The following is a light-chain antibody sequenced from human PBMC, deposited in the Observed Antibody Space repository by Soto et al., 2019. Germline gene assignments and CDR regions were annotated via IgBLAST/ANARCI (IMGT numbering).Light chain of an antibody. CDR3: QQYNNWPT. CDR1: QSVSSSY. Sequence: EIVLTQSPGTLSLSPGERATLSCRASQSVSSSYLAWYQQKPGQAPRLLIYGASSRATGIPDRFSDSGSGTDFTLTISRLEPEDFAVYYCQQYNNWPTFGQGTRLEIK. V-gene: IGKV3-20*01. J-gene: IGKJ5*01. CDR2: GAS.